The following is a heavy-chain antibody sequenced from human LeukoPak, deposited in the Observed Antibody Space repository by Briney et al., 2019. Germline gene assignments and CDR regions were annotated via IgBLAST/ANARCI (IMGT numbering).Heavy chain of an antibody. J-gene: IGHJ5*02. CDR1: GFTFSRYW. CDR2: IKEDGSEK. Sequence: GGSLRLSCAASGFTFSRYWMSWVRQAPGKGLEWVANIKEDGSEKYYVDSVRGRFTISRANAKNSLYLQMNSLRVYDTAMYYCTREAAWGRGTLVTVSS. V-gene: IGHV3-7*01. CDR3: TREAA.